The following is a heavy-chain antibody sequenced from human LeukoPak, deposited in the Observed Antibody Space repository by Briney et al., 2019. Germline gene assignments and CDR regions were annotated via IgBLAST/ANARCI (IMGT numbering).Heavy chain of an antibody. CDR2: VWSGGIT. Sequence: VGSLRLSCAPSGVTVSSNYMCSVCATPGKGRECGSVVWSGGITDYAASVKGRFTISRDNSKNTPYLQMSSLRAEDTAVYYCARISSSWYGSNNLFDPGAREPWSPSPQ. V-gene: IGHV3-66*01. J-gene: IGHJ5*02. CDR1: GVTVSSNY. D-gene: IGHD6-13*01. CDR3: ARISSSWYGSNNLFDP.